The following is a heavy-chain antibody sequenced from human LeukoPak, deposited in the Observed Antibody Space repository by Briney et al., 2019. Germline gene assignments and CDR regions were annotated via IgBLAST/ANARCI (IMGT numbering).Heavy chain of an antibody. J-gene: IGHJ4*02. D-gene: IGHD5-18*01. Sequence: QPGGSLRLSCAASGFTFSSYAMHWVRQAPGKGLEWVAVISYDGSNKYYADSVKGRFTISRDNAKNSLYLQMNSLRAEDTAVYYCARYSYGSASFDYWGQGTLVTVSS. CDR1: GFTFSSYA. CDR2: ISYDGSNK. V-gene: IGHV3-30*04. CDR3: ARYSYGSASFDY.